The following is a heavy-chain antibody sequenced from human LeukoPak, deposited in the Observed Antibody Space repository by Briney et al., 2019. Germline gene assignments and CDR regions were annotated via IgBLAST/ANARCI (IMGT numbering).Heavy chain of an antibody. Sequence: GGSLRLSCAASGFTFSDYYMSWIRQAPGKGLEWVSAISGSGGSTYYADSVKGRFTISRDNSKNTLYLQMNSLRAEDTAVYYCAKDGDYYDSSDYWADFDYWGQGTLVTVSS. J-gene: IGHJ4*02. CDR2: ISGSGGST. CDR1: GFTFSDYY. V-gene: IGHV3-23*01. D-gene: IGHD3-22*01. CDR3: AKDGDYYDSSDYWADFDY.